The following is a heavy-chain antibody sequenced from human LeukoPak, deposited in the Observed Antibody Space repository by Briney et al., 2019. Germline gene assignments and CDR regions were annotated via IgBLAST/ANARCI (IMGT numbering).Heavy chain of an antibody. CDR3: ARDDPDRQFDY. V-gene: IGHV1-46*01. D-gene: IGHD3-22*01. CDR2: INPSGGST. Sequence: ASVNVSCKASGYIFTSYYMHWVRQAPGQGLEWMGIINPSGGSTSYAQKFQGRVTMTRDTSTSTVYMELSSLRSEDTAVYYCARDDPDRQFDYWGQGTLVTVSS. CDR1: GYIFTSYY. J-gene: IGHJ4*02.